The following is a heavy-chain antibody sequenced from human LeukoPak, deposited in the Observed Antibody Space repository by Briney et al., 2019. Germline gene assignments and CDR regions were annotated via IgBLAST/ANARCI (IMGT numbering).Heavy chain of an antibody. CDR2: INHSGTA. CDR1: GFTFSSYS. D-gene: IGHD7-27*01. J-gene: IGHJ4*02. CDR3: AGQGNRHWGFLDK. Sequence: GSLRLSCAASGFTFSSYSMNWVRQPPGKGLEWIGEINHSGTASYNPSLKSRVIMSADTSKNQFSLRLRSVTAADTAVYYCAGQGNRHWGFLDKWGQGILVTVSS. V-gene: IGHV4-34*08.